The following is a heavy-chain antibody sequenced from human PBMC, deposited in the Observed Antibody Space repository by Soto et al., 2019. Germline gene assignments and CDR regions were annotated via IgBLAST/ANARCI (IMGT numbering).Heavy chain of an antibody. D-gene: IGHD2-21*02. CDR3: ARGGGSIVVVTATRLADYGMDV. V-gene: IGHV3-30-3*01. J-gene: IGHJ6*02. CDR1: GFTFSSYA. Sequence: QVQLVESGGGVVQPGRSLRLSCAASGFTFSSYAMHWVRQAPGKGLEWVAVISYDGSNKYYADSVKGRFTISRDNSKNTLYLQMNSLRAEDTAVYYCARGGGSIVVVTATRLADYGMDVWGQGTTVTVSS. CDR2: ISYDGSNK.